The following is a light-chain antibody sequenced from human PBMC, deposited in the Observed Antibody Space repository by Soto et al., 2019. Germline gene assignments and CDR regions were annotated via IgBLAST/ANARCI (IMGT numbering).Light chain of an antibody. V-gene: IGKV1-39*01. J-gene: IGKJ2*01. Sequence: DLQMTQSPSSLSASVGDRVTITCRASQSISTYLNWYQQKPGKAPKLLIFGASTLQSGVPSRFSGSGSGTDFTLTISSLQPEDFATYYCQQSDSIPRTLGRGTKLDIK. CDR3: QQSDSIPRT. CDR1: QSISTY. CDR2: GAS.